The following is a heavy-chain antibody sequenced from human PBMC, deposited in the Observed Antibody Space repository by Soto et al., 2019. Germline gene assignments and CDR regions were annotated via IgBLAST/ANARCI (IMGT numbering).Heavy chain of an antibody. D-gene: IGHD3-16*01. Sequence: ASVKVSCKASGGTFTSYYMHCVRQAPGQGPEWMGIINPSGGSTSYAQKFQGRVTMIRDTSTSTVYMELSSLRSEDTAVYYCAREIMTKKFDPWGQGTLVIVSS. CDR1: GGTFTSYY. CDR2: INPSGGST. V-gene: IGHV1-46*01. CDR3: AREIMTKKFDP. J-gene: IGHJ5*02.